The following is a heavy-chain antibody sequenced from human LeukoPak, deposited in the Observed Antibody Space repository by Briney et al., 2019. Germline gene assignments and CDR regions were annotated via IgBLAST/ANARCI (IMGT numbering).Heavy chain of an antibody. Sequence: QTGRSLRLSCAASGFTFSNYGMHWVRQAPGKGLEWVVVISYDGSNEYYADSVKGRFTISRDNSKNMLYLQMNSLSVEDTAVYYCARVGYYASGPFSYFDYWGQGTLVTVSS. J-gene: IGHJ4*02. CDR2: ISYDGSNE. CDR1: GFTFSNYG. D-gene: IGHD3-10*01. V-gene: IGHV3-30*03. CDR3: ARVGYYASGPFSYFDY.